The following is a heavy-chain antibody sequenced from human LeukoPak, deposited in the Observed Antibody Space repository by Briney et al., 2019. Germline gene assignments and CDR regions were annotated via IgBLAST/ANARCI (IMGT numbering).Heavy chain of an antibody. CDR1: GFTFNSYA. CDR2: ISGSGRST. V-gene: IGHV3-23*01. D-gene: IGHD5-18*01. CDR3: AKDRAAMGDFDY. J-gene: IGHJ4*02. Sequence: QPGGSLRLSCAASGFTFNSYALTWVRQAPGKGLESVSTISGSGRSTFYAGSVKGRFTMSRDNSKNTLYLQMNSLRAEDTAVYYCAKDRAAMGDFDYWGQGTLVTVSS.